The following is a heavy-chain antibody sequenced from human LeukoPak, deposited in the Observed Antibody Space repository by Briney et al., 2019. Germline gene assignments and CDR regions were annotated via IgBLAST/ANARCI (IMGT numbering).Heavy chain of an antibody. J-gene: IGHJ6*03. CDR3: ARGGISIFGVVICMDV. CDR2: INWNGSGA. D-gene: IGHD3-3*01. Sequence: GGSLRLSCAASGFTFDDYGMSWVRQAPGKGLEWVSGINWNGSGAGYADSVKGRFTISRDNAKNSLYLQMNSLKAEDTALYYCARGGISIFGVVICMDVWGKGTTVTVSS. V-gene: IGHV3-20*04. CDR1: GFTFDDYG.